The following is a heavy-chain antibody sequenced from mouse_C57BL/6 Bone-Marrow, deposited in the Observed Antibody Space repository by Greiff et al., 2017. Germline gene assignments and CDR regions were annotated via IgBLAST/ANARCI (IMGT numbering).Heavy chain of an antibody. D-gene: IGHD1-1*01. Sequence: VHVKQSGAELVRPGASVKLSCTASGFNIKDDYMHWVKQRPEQGLEWIGWIDPENGDTEYASKFQGKATITADTSSNTAYLQLSSLTSEDTAVYYCTTVYYGSSYSYWGQGTTLTVSS. CDR3: TTVYYGSSYSY. J-gene: IGHJ2*01. V-gene: IGHV14-4*01. CDR1: GFNIKDDY. CDR2: IDPENGDT.